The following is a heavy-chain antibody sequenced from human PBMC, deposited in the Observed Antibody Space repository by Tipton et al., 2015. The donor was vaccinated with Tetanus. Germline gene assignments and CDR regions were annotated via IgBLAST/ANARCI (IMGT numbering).Heavy chain of an antibody. CDR3: ARPLYCSSTSCYGWFDP. D-gene: IGHD2-2*01. V-gene: IGHV4-4*07. CDR2: IYTSGST. CDR1: GGSISSYY. Sequence: TLSLTCTVSGGSISSYYWSWIRQPAGKGLEWIGRIYTSGSTNYNPSLKSRVTMSVDTSKNQFSLKLSSVTAADTAVYYCARPLYCSSTSCYGWFDPWGQGTLVTVSS. J-gene: IGHJ5*02.